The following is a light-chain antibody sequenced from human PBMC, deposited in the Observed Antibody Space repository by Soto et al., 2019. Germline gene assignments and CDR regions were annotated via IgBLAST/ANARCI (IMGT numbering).Light chain of an antibody. CDR3: LQYGSSPRT. CDR1: QSVGDTF. CDR2: GVS. J-gene: IGKJ1*01. V-gene: IGKV3-20*01. Sequence: EIVLTQSPGTLSLSPGEKATLSCRASQSVGDTFLSWYQQKPGLAPRLLIYGVSNRATGIPDRFSGSGSGTDFILTISRLEPEDFALYYCLQYGSSPRTFGRGTKVEIK.